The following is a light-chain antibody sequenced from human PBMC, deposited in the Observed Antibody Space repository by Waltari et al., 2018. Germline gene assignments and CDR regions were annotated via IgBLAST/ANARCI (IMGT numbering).Light chain of an antibody. J-gene: IGKJ1*01. CDR1: QGISSY. V-gene: IGKV1-9*01. CDR2: SAA. Sequence: DIQLTQSPSFLSASVGDRVTITCRACQGISSYLAWYQQKPGKAPEMLIYSAATLQSGVPSRFSGSGSGTEVTLIISSLQPEDVATSHCQQHIDYVWTFGQGTKVEI. CDR3: QQHIDYVWT.